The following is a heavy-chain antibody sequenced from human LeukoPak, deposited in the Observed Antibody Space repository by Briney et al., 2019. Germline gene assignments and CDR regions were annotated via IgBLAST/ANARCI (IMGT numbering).Heavy chain of an antibody. V-gene: IGHV1-24*01. J-gene: IGHJ4*02. CDR2: FDPEDGET. CDR1: GYTLTELS. D-gene: IGHD3-22*01. CDR3: ARGLPPRRNYDSSGYYSYYFDY. Sequence: ASVKVSCKVSGYTLTELSMHWVRQAPGKGLEWMGGFDPEDGETIYAQKFQGRVTMTEDTSTDTAYMELRSLRSDDTAVYYCARGLPPRRNYDSSGYYSYYFDYWGQGTLVTVSS.